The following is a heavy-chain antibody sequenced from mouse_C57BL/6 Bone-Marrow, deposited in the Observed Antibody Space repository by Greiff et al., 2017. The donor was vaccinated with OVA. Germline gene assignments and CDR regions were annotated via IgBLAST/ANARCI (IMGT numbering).Heavy chain of an antibody. CDR2: ISSGGSYT. Sequence: DVMLVESGGDLVKPGGSLKLSCAASGFTFSSYGMSWVRQTPDKRLEWVATISSGGSYTYYPDSVKGRFTISRDNAKNTLYLQMSSLKSEDTAMYYCARHYYGRSYYWGQGTTLTVSA. V-gene: IGHV5-6*02. J-gene: IGHJ2*01. D-gene: IGHD1-1*01. CDR3: ARHYYGRSYY. CDR1: GFTFSSYG.